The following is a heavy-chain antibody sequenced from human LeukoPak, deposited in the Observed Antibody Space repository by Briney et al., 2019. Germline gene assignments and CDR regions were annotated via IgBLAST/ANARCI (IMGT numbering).Heavy chain of an antibody. CDR3: ARGYYDSRGYSNTFDI. CDR2: INFSVNT. D-gene: IGHD3-22*01. J-gene: IGHJ3*02. CDR1: GASISSSY. V-gene: IGHV4-59*01. Sequence: SETLSLTCAVSGASISSSYWSWIRQPPGTGLEWIGYINFSVNTKYNPSLQPRITISVDASNNQFSLRLSSVTAADTAFYYCARGYYDSRGYSNTFDIWGQGTLVTVSS.